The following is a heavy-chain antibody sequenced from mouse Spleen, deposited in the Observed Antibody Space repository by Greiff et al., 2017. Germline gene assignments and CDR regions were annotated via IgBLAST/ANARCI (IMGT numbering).Heavy chain of an antibody. Sequence: VQLQQSGPELVKPGASMKISCKASGYSFTGYTMNWVKQSHGKNLEWIGLINPYNGGTSYNQKFKGKATLTVDKSSSTAYMELLSLTSEDSAVYYCARSNRYDGVYYYAMDYWGQGTSVTVSS. CDR1: GYSFTGYT. D-gene: IGHD2-14*01. CDR2: INPYNGGT. V-gene: IGHV1-18*01. J-gene: IGHJ4*01. CDR3: ARSNRYDGVYYYAMDY.